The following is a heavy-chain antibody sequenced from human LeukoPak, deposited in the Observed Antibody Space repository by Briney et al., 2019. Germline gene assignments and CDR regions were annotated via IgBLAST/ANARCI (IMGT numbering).Heavy chain of an antibody. V-gene: IGHV3-21*01. Sequence: PGGSLRLSCAASGFTFSSYSMNWVRQAPGKGLEWVSSISSSSSYIYYADSVKGRFTISRDNAKNSLYLQMNSLRAEDTAVYYCARGENTAMVTTSVDYWGQGTLVTVSS. D-gene: IGHD5-18*01. CDR1: GFTFSSYS. J-gene: IGHJ4*02. CDR3: ARGENTAMVTTSVDY. CDR2: ISSSSSYI.